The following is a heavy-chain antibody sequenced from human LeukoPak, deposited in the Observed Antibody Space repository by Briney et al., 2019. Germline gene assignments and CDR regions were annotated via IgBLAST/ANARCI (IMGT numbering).Heavy chain of an antibody. Sequence: PSETLSLTCIVSGGSISSGGYYWSWIRQHPGKGLEWIGYIYYSGSTYYNPSLKSRVTISVDTSKNQFSLKLSSVTAADTAVYYCARERDSPRGGRFDPWGQGTLVTASS. CDR2: IYYSGST. J-gene: IGHJ5*02. CDR3: ARERDSPRGGRFDP. CDR1: GGSISSGGYY. V-gene: IGHV4-31*03. D-gene: IGHD3-10*01.